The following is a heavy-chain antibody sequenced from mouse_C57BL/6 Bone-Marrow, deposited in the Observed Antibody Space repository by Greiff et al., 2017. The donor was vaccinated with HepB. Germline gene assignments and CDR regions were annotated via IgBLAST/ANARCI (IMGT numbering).Heavy chain of an antibody. D-gene: IGHD1-1*01. V-gene: IGHV1-64*01. J-gene: IGHJ2*01. Sequence: QVQLQQPGAELVKPGASVKLSCKASGYTFTSYWMHWVKQRPGQGLEWIGMIHPNSGSTNYNENFKSKATLTVDKSSSTAYMQLSSLTSEDSAVYYCARSIITKGYWGQGTTLTVSS. CDR2: IHPNSGST. CDR3: ARSIITKGY. CDR1: GYTFTSYW.